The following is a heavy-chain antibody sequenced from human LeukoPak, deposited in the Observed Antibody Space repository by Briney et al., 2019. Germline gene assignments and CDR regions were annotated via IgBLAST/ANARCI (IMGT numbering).Heavy chain of an antibody. Sequence: GGSLRLSCAASGFTFSSYGMNWVRQAPGKGLEWVSYISSSSSTTYYADSVKGRFTISRDNAKNSLYLQMNSLRAEDTAVYYCARGDNQVYYYYYMDVWGKGTTVTVSS. D-gene: IGHD1-14*01. CDR2: ISSSSSTT. J-gene: IGHJ6*03. CDR1: GFTFSSYG. CDR3: ARGDNQVYYYYYMDV. V-gene: IGHV3-48*04.